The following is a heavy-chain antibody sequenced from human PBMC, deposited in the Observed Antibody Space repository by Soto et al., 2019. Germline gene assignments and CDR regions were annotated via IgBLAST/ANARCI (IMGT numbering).Heavy chain of an antibody. Sequence: VQLVESGGGLIQPGGSLRLSCAASGFTVSSNHMTWVRQPPGRGPEWVSTIYFGGNTYYADSVKGRFTISRDNCKNMLYLQMNSLRAEDTAVYYCATGVDTAKAGYWGQGTLVTVSS. D-gene: IGHD5-18*01. CDR3: ATGVDTAKAGY. V-gene: IGHV3-53*03. J-gene: IGHJ4*02. CDR2: IYFGGNT. CDR1: GFTVSSNH.